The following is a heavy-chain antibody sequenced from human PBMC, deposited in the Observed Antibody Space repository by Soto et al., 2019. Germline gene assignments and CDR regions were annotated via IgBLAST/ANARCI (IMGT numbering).Heavy chain of an antibody. CDR2: IYHSGST. Sequence: QVQLQESGPGLVKPSGTLSLTCAVSGGSISSSNWWSWVRQPPGKGLEWIGEIYHSGSTNYNPSLKSRVTISVDKSKNQFCLKLSSVTAADTAVYYCASLSVGADGGYDAFDIWGQGTMVTVSS. CDR1: GGSISSSNW. J-gene: IGHJ3*02. CDR3: ASLSVGADGGYDAFDI. D-gene: IGHD1-26*01. V-gene: IGHV4-4*02.